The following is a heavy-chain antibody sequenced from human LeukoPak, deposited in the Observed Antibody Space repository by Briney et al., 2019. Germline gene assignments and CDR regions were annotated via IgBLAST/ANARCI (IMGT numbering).Heavy chain of an antibody. J-gene: IGHJ4*02. Sequence: GASVKVSCKASGYTFTSYYMHWVRQAPGQGLEWMGIINPSGGSTSYAQKFQGRVTMTRDMSTSTVYMELSSVTAADTAVYYCARVFVADYFDYWGQGTLVTVSS. CDR2: INPSGGST. CDR3: ARVFVADYFDY. CDR1: GYTFTSYY. V-gene: IGHV1-46*01.